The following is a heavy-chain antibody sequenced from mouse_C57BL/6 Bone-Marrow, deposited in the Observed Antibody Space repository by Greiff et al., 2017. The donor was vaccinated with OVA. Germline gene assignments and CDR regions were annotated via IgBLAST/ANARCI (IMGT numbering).Heavy chain of an antibody. CDR2: IRNKANNHAT. D-gene: IGHD3-1*01. CDR3: TRCGLWYFDV. CDR1: GFTFSDAW. V-gene: IGHV6-6*01. J-gene: IGHJ1*03. Sequence: EVQVVESGGGLVQPGGSMKLSCAASGFTFSDAWMDWVRQSPEKGLEWVAEIRNKANNHATYSAESVKGRFTISRDDSKSSVYLQMNSLRAEDTVIYYCTRCGLWYFDVWGTGTTVTVSS.